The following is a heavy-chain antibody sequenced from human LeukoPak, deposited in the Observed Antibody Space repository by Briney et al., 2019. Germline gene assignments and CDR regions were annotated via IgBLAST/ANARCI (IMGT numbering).Heavy chain of an antibody. D-gene: IGHD2-2*02. CDR1: GYTFTGYY. Sequence: ASVKVSCKASGYTFTGYYMHWVRQAPGQGLGWMGWVNPNSGGTNYAQKFQGRVTMTRDTSISTAYMELSRLRSDDTAVYYCARDRRAAINWFDPWGQGTLVTVSS. CDR3: ARDRRAAINWFDP. CDR2: VNPNSGGT. V-gene: IGHV1-2*02. J-gene: IGHJ5*02.